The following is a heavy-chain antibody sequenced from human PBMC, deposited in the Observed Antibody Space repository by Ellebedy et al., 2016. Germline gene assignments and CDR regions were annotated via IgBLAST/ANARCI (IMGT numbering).Heavy chain of an antibody. CDR1: GFDFSSRG. D-gene: IGHD6-19*01. J-gene: IGHJ4*02. CDR2: IWFDGSNK. V-gene: IGHV3-33*03. Sequence: GESLKISCVASGFDFSSRGMHWVRQAPGKGMEWLAVIWFDGSNKYYGDSVKGRFTISRDNSKNTLLLQMNSLTVEETAVYYCAKGNAVPGPEPLDFWGQGTLVTVSS. CDR3: AKGNAVPGPEPLDF.